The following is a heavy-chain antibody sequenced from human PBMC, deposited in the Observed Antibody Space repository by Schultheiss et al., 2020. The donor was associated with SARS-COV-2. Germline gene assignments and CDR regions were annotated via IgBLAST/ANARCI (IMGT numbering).Heavy chain of an antibody. CDR1: GFTFRAYG. CDR2: ISYDGSNK. D-gene: IGHD2-21*01. CDR3: ARGLGAYCGGDCSPV. J-gene: IGHJ6*02. Sequence: GGSLRLSCVGSGFTFRAYGMSWVRQAPGKGLEWVAVISYDGSNKYYADSVKGRFTISRDNSKNTLYLQMNSLRAEDTAVYYCARGLGAYCGGDCSPVWGQGTTVTVSS. V-gene: IGHV3-30*03.